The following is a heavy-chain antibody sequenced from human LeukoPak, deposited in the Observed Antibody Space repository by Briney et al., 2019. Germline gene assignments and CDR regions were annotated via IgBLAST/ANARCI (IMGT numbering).Heavy chain of an antibody. CDR1: GGTFSSYA. CDR2: IIPIFGTA. V-gene: IGHV1-69*05. D-gene: IGHD6-13*01. J-gene: IGHJ5*02. CDR3: ARGGYSNRNWFDP. Sequence: SVKVSCKASGGTFSSYAISWVRQAPGQGLEWMGGIIPIFGTANYAQKFQGRVTMTRDMSTSTVYMELSSLRSEDTAVYYCARGGYSNRNWFDPWGQGTLVTVSS.